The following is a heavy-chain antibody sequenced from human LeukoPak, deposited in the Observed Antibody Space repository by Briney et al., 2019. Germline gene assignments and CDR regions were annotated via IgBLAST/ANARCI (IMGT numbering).Heavy chain of an antibody. CDR3: ANGPYCGSDCL. V-gene: IGHV4-39*01. D-gene: IGHD2-21*02. Sequence: SSETLSLTCTVSGGSISSSSYYWGWIRQPPGKGLEWIGSVYYSGSTYYNPSLKSRVTISVDTSKNQFSLKLSSVTAADTAVYYCANGPYCGSDCLWGQGTMVTVSS. J-gene: IGHJ3*01. CDR1: GGSISSSSYY. CDR2: VYYSGST.